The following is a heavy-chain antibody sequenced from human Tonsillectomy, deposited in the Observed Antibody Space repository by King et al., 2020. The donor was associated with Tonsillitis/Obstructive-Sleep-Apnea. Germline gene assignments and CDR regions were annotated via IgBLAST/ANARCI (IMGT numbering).Heavy chain of an antibody. Sequence: QLQESGPGLVKPSETLSLTCIVSGGSISSSGYYWDWIRQPPGKGLEWIGTMYYSGNTDYNPSLKSRATISVDTSKNQFSLKLSSVTAADTAVYFCARRLGAEVLRYFDRPRWGQGTLVTVSS. V-gene: IGHV4-39*01. CDR2: MYYSGNT. CDR3: ARRLGAEVLRYFDRPR. J-gene: IGHJ4*02. CDR1: GGSISSSGYY. D-gene: IGHD3-9*01.